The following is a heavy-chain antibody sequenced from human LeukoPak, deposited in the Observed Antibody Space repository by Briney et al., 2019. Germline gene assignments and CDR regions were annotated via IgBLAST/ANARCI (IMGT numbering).Heavy chain of an antibody. Sequence: GGSLRLSCAASGFTFSSYAMHWVRQAPSKGLEWVAVISYDGSDKYYADSVKGRFTISRDNSKNTLYLQMNSLRAEDTAVYYCARLASNVGVAITDFDYWGQGTLVTVSS. CDR2: ISYDGSDK. CDR1: GFTFSSYA. D-gene: IGHD3-3*01. V-gene: IGHV3-30*01. J-gene: IGHJ4*02. CDR3: ARLASNVGVAITDFDY.